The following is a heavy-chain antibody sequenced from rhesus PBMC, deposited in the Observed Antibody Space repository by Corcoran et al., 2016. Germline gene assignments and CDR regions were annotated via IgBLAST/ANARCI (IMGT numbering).Heavy chain of an antibody. Sequence: QVQLQESGPGLVKPSETLSLTCAVSGYSISSGYYWGWSRQPPGKGLEYIGYISGNSGTNTSNPSLISRVTISKDTSKTHFSLKLNSATAADTAVYYCARPLGGDLMGVVDYWGQGVLVTVSS. J-gene: IGHJ4*01. V-gene: IGHV4-99*01. CDR1: GYSISSGYY. CDR3: ARPLGGDLMGVVDY. D-gene: IGHD3-34*01. CDR2: ISGNSGTN.